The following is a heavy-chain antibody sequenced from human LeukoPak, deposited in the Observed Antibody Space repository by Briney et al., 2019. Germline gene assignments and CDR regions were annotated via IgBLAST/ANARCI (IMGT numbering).Heavy chain of an antibody. CDR3: ARDPSAGVVPAALYYYYYMDV. J-gene: IGHJ6*03. D-gene: IGHD2-2*01. CDR2: INPYNGNT. CDR1: GYTFSNYN. Sequence: ASVKVSCKTSGYTFSNYNINWVRQAPGQGLEWMGWINPYNGNTNYAQNLQGRVTITADESTSTVYMELSSLRSEDTAVYYCARDPSAGVVPAALYYYYYMDVWGKGTTVTVSS. V-gene: IGHV1-18*01.